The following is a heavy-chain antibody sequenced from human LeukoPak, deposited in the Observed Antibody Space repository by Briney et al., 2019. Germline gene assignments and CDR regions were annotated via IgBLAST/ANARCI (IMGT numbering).Heavy chain of an antibody. CDR3: AKPHYPDQGGYYSGSYYFDY. J-gene: IGHJ4*02. V-gene: IGHV3-23*01. D-gene: IGHD3-22*01. Sequence: GGSLRLSCAASGFAFGGYAMSWVRQAPGKGLEWVASIAGSGNFAYYAESVKGRFTISRDNSQSTVFLQGSGLRAEDTALYFCAKPHYPDQGGYYSGSYYFDYWGQGALVTVSS. CDR2: IAGSGNFA. CDR1: GFAFGGYA.